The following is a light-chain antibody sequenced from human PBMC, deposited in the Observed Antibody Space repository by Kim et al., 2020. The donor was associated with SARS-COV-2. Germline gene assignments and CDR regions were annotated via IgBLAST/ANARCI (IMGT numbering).Light chain of an antibody. CDR1: QGIRNS. J-gene: IGKJ4*01. CDR2: AAT. V-gene: IGKV1-16*01. CDR3: QHYNSYPFT. Sequence: ASVGDRVTITCRASQGIRNSLVWFQQKPGKAPKSLIYAATSLQSGVPSRFSGSGSGTDVTLTIDRVQPEDFATYYCQHYNSYPFTVGGGTKVKIK.